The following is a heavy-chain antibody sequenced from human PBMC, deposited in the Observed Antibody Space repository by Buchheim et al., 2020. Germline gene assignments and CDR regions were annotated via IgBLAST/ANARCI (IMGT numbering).Heavy chain of an antibody. Sequence: EVQLVDSGGGLVQPGGSLRLSCAASGFTFNVYSMNWVRQAPGKGLEWVSYITGSSIIINYADSVKGRFTISRDTAKNSVYLQMNSLGDEDTAVYYCARSVEGHFDYWGQGTL. J-gene: IGHJ4*02. CDR3: ARSVEGHFDY. CDR1: GFTFNVYS. CDR2: ITGSSIII. V-gene: IGHV3-48*02.